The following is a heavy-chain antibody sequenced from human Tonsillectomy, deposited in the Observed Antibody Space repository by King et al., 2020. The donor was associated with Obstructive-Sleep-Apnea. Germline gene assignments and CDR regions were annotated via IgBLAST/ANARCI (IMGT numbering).Heavy chain of an antibody. Sequence: VQLVESGGGVVQPGRSLRLSCAASGFTFSRYGMHRVRQAPGKGLEWGAVISYDGSNKYYSDSVKGRFTISRDNSKNTLYLQMNSLRAEDTAVYYCAKVRCGGDCLDAFDIWGQGTMVTVSS. J-gene: IGHJ3*02. V-gene: IGHV3-30*18. CDR1: GFTFSRYG. D-gene: IGHD2-21*02. CDR2: ISYDGSNK. CDR3: AKVRCGGDCLDAFDI.